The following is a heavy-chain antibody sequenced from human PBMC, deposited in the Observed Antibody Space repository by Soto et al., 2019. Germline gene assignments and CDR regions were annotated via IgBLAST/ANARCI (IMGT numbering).Heavy chain of an antibody. D-gene: IGHD5-12*01. V-gene: IGHV4-30-4*01. J-gene: IGHJ2*01. CDR3: ARELPRVSGYDFYWYFDL. Sequence: QVQLQESGPGLVKPSQTLSLTCTVSGGSISSGDYYWSWIRQPPGKGLEWIGYIYYSGSTYYNPSLNSRVTISVDTSTNHFSLKLSSVTAADTAVYYCARELPRVSGYDFYWYFDLWGRGTLVTVSS. CDR1: GGSISSGDYY. CDR2: IYYSGST.